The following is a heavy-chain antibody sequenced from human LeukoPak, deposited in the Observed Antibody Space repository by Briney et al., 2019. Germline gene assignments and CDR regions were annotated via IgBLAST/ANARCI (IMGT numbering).Heavy chain of an antibody. CDR3: ARADSGGNNPYYFDS. CDR1: GGSFSGYY. CDR2: INHSGST. J-gene: IGHJ4*02. V-gene: IGHV4-34*01. D-gene: IGHD1/OR15-1a*01. Sequence: PSETLSLTCAVYGGSFSGYYWNWIRQPPGKGLEWIGEINHSGSTNYNPSLKSRVTVSVDTSKNQFSLKLSSLTAADTAVYYCARADSGGNNPYYFDSWGQGALVTVSS.